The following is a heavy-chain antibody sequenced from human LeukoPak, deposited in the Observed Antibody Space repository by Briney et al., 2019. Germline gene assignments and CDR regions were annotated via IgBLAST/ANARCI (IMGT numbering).Heavy chain of an antibody. CDR1: GGTFSSYA. CDR3: ARSGHMVRGGFDY. V-gene: IGHV1-69*06. Sequence: SVKVSCKASGGTFSSYAISWVRQAPGQGLEWMGGIIPIFGTANYAQKFQGRVTITADKSTSTAYMELSSLRSEDTAVYYCARSGHMVRGGFDYWGQGTLVTVSS. J-gene: IGHJ4*02. CDR2: IIPIFGTA. D-gene: IGHD3-10*01.